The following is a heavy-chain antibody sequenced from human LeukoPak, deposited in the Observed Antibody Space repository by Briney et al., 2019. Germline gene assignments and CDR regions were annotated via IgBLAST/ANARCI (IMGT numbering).Heavy chain of an antibody. CDR1: GYTLTSYG. Sequence: GASVKVSCKASGYTLTSYGISWVRQAPGQGLEWMGWISDYNGNTNYAQKLQGRVLITTDTSTNTVYMELRSLRSDDTAVYYCARDPYYSDSSGYYSWGQGTLVTVSS. V-gene: IGHV1-18*01. D-gene: IGHD3-22*01. CDR2: ISDYNGNT. CDR3: ARDPYYSDSSGYYS. J-gene: IGHJ4*02.